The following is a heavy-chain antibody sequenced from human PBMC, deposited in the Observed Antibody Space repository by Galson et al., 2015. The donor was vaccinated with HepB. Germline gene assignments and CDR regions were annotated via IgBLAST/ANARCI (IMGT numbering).Heavy chain of an antibody. CDR1: GFTFSSYG. CDR3: AKDPGYSDYGGNWLDP. Sequence: SLRLSCAASGFTFSSYGMHWVRQAPGKGLEWVAVISYAGTNKYYADSVKGRFTISRDNSKNTLYLQMNSLRAEDTAVYYCAKDPGYSDYGGNWLDPWGRGTLVTVSS. J-gene: IGHJ5*02. D-gene: IGHD4-23*01. V-gene: IGHV3-30*18. CDR2: ISYAGTNK.